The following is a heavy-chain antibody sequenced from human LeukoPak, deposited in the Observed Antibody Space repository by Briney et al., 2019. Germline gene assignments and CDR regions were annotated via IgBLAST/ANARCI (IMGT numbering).Heavy chain of an antibody. V-gene: IGHV1-2*06. D-gene: IGHD2-2*01. CDR3: AREPAYQGWCFDL. CDR2: INPNSGGT. J-gene: IGHJ2*01. Sequence: ASVKVSCKASGYTFTGHYMHWVRQAPGQGLEWMGRINPNSGGTNYAQKFQGRVTMTRDTSISTAYMELSRLRSDDTAVYYCAREPAYQGWCFDLWGRGTLVTVSS. CDR1: GYTFTGHY.